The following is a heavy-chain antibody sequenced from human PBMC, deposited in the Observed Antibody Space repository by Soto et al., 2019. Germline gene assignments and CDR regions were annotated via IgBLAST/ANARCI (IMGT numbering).Heavy chain of an antibody. CDR2: ITSSGTTV. D-gene: IGHD6-13*01. J-gene: IGHJ4*02. Sequence: EVHLVESGGGLVQPGGSLRLSCAASGFTFSSYSLNWVRQAPGKGLEWVSYITSSGTTVYYADSVRGRFTISRDNAKNSLYLQMNSLRDDDTAVYYCARGSSNWAYYFDFGGQGPLVTVSS. CDR1: GFTFSSYS. CDR3: ARGSSNWAYYFDF. V-gene: IGHV3-48*02.